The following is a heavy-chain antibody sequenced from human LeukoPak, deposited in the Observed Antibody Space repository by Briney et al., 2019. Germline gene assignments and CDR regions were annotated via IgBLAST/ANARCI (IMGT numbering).Heavy chain of an antibody. D-gene: IGHD1-14*01. CDR2: ISGSGGGT. CDR1: GFTFSSYA. V-gene: IGHV3-23*01. Sequence: PGGSLRLSCAASGFTFSSYAMSWVRQAPGKGLEWVSSISGSGGGTNYPDSVKGRFTISRDNAKNSLYLQMNSLRAEDTAVYYCARDSRVFNNLMTDYWGQGILVTVSS. J-gene: IGHJ4*02. CDR3: ARDSRVFNNLMTDY.